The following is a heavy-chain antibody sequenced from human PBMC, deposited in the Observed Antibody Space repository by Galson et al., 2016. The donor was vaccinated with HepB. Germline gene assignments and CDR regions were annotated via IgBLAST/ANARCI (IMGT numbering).Heavy chain of an antibody. CDR2: IKHDGSEK. Sequence: SLRLSCAASGFTFSSYSMNWVRQAPGKGPEWVANIKHDGSEKYYVDSVKGRFTISRDNAKNSLYLQMNSLRAEDTAVYYCARGSRAARLMLPYGMDVWGQGTTVTVSS. CDR3: ARGSRAARLMLPYGMDV. CDR1: GFTFSSYS. D-gene: IGHD6-6*01. J-gene: IGHJ6*02. V-gene: IGHV3-7*01.